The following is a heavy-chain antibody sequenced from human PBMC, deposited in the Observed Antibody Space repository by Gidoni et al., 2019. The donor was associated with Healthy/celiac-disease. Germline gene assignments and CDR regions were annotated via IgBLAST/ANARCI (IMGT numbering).Heavy chain of an antibody. CDR2: INPSGGST. CDR3: ARGSKLTGNWFDP. J-gene: IGHJ5*02. V-gene: IGHV1-46*01. CDR1: GYTFTSYY. Sequence: QVQLVQSGAEAKKPGASVKGSCKASGYTFTSYYMHWVRQAPGQGLEWMGIINPSGGSTRYAQKCQGRVTMTRDTSTSTVYMELSSLRSEDTAVYYCARGSKLTGNWFDPWGQGTLVTVSS. D-gene: IGHD7-27*01.